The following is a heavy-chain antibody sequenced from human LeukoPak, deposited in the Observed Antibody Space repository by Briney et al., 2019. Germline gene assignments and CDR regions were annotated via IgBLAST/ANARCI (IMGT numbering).Heavy chain of an antibody. J-gene: IGHJ6*03. CDR2: ISSRSSDT. Sequence: PPGGSLRLSCAASGFTFSRYSMNWVRQAPGKGLEWVTHISSRSSDTYYADSVKGRFTISRDNAKNSLYLQMNSLRAEDTAVYYCARVATDYYYYYMDVWGKGTTVTVSS. V-gene: IGHV3-48*04. CDR3: ARVATDYYYYYMDV. CDR1: GFTFSRYS.